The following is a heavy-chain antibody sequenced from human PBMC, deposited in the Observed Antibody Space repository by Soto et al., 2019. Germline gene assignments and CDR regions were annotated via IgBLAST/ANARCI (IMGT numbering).Heavy chain of an antibody. V-gene: IGHV3-11*01. Sequence: GGSLRLSCAASGFTFSDYYMSWIRQAPGKGLEWVSYISSSGSTIYYADSVKGRFTISRDNAKNSLYLQMNSLRAEDTAVYYCARDRTVGATNWFDPWGQGTLVTVSS. CDR2: ISSSGSTI. D-gene: IGHD1-26*01. CDR1: GFTFSDYY. J-gene: IGHJ5*02. CDR3: ARDRTVGATNWFDP.